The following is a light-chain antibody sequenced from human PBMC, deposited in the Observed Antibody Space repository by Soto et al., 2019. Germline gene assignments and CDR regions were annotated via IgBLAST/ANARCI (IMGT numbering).Light chain of an antibody. CDR3: SSYTSTSTLWL. CDR2: EGS. J-gene: IGLJ3*02. CDR1: SSDVGGYKY. Sequence: QSVLTQPAAVSGSPGQSITISCTGTSSDVGGYKYVSWYQKHPGKAPKVIIFEGSSRPSVVSNRLSGSKSGNTASLTISVLKAEDEADYYSSSYTSTSTLWLFGGGTKLTVL. V-gene: IGLV2-14*01.